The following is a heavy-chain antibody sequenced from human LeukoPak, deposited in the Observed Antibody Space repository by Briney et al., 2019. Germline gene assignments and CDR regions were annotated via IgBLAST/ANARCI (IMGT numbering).Heavy chain of an antibody. CDR1: GGSISSYY. D-gene: IGHD3-22*01. V-gene: IGHV4-59*08. CDR2: IYYSGST. J-gene: IGHJ5*02. Sequence: SETLSLTCTVSGGSISSYYWSWIRQPPGKGLEWIGYIYYSGSTNYNPSLKSRVTISVDTSKNQFSLKLSSVTAADTAVYYCARARSPSSGYLLRDHNWFDPWGQGTLVTVSS. CDR3: ARARSPSSGYLLRDHNWFDP.